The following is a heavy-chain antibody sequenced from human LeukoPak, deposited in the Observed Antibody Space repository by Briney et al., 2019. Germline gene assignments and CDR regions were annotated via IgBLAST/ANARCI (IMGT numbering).Heavy chain of an antibody. CDR1: GYTFTGYY. D-gene: IGHD2-15*01. Sequence: ASVKVSCKASGYTFTGYYMHWVRQAPGQGLECMGWINPNSGGTNYAQKFQGRVTMTRDTSISTAYMELSRLRSDDTAVYYCAREVGYCSGGSCYAWRHYYYGMDVWGQGTTVTVSS. CDR3: AREVGYCSGGSCYAWRHYYYGMDV. V-gene: IGHV1-2*02. J-gene: IGHJ6*02. CDR2: INPNSGGT.